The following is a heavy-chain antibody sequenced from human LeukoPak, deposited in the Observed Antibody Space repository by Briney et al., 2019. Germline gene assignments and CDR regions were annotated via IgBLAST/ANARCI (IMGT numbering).Heavy chain of an antibody. CDR2: ISGSGGST. V-gene: IGHV3-23*01. D-gene: IGHD2-2*01. CDR3: AKDSEVVPAAQFDY. CDR1: GFTFSSYS. Sequence: GGSLRLSCAASGFTFSSYSMNWVRQAPGKGLEWVSAISGSGGSTYYADSVKGRFTISRDNSKNTLYLQMNSLRAEDTAVYYCAKDSEVVPAAQFDYWGQGTLVTVSS. J-gene: IGHJ4*02.